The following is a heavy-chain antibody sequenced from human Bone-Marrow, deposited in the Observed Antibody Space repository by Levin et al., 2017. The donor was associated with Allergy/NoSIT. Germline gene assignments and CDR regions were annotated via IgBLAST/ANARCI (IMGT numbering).Heavy chain of an antibody. Sequence: GESLKISCAASGLTFSNAWMVWVRQTPGKGLEWVGRIKSKNDGGTIDYAAPVKGRFTISREDSENMLYLQMNSLKTEDTGVYYCTHGGNYFSDYWGQGTLVTVSS. CDR2: IKSKNDGGTI. J-gene: IGHJ4*02. CDR3: THGGNYFSDY. CDR1: GLTFSNAW. V-gene: IGHV3-15*01. D-gene: IGHD5-24*01.